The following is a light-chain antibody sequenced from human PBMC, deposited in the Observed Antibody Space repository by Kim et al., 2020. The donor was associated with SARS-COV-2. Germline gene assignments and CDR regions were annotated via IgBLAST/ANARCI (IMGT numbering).Light chain of an antibody. CDR1: QSVGNY. CDR2: DAS. V-gene: IGKV3-11*01. J-gene: IGKJ2*01. Sequence: PGERATLSCRASQSVGNYLAWYQQKPGQAPRLLIYDASNRATGIPVRFSGSGSGTDFTLTISSLEPEDFAVYFCQQRSNWPALMYTFGQGTKLEI. CDR3: QQRSNWPALMYT.